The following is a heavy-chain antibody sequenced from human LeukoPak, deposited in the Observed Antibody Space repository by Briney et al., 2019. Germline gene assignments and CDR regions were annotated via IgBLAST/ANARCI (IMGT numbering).Heavy chain of an antibody. Sequence: SETLSLTCTVSGGSISSYYWSWIRQPPGKGLEWIGYIYYSGSTNYNPSLKSRVTISVDTSKNQFSLKLSSVTAADTAVYYCARLNDSSGYPNWFDPWGQGTLVTVSS. CDR2: IYYSGST. CDR3: ARLNDSSGYPNWFDP. V-gene: IGHV4-59*08. CDR1: GGSISSYY. D-gene: IGHD3-22*01. J-gene: IGHJ5*02.